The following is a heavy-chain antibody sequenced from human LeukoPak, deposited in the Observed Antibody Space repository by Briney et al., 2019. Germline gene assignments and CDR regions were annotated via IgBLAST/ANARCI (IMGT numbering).Heavy chain of an antibody. CDR2: IYTSGST. J-gene: IGHJ4*02. CDR1: GGSMNNYY. D-gene: IGHD6-19*01. Sequence: SETLSLTCTVSGGSMNNYYWSWIRQPAGKGLEWIARIYTSGSTNYNPSLKSRVTMSIDTSKNQFSLKLSSVTAADTAVYYCARKGSSGWIFDYWGQGTLVTVSS. V-gene: IGHV4-4*07. CDR3: ARKGSSGWIFDY.